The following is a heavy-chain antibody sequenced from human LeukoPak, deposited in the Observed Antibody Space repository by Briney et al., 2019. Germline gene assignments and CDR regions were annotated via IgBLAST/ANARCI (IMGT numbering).Heavy chain of an antibody. D-gene: IGHD6-19*01. CDR3: AKEFAQWLVRYYFDY. CDR1: GFTVSSNY. J-gene: IGHJ4*02. Sequence: GGSLRLSCAASGFTVSSNYMSWVRQAPGKGLEWVSVIYSGGSTYYADSVKGRFTISRDNSKNTLYLQMNSLRAEDTAVYYCAKEFAQWLVRYYFDYWGQGTLVTVSS. V-gene: IGHV3-53*05. CDR2: IYSGGST.